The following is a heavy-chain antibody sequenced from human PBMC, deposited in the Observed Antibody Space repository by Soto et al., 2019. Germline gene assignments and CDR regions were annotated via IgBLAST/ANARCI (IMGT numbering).Heavy chain of an antibody. CDR2: ISWNSGSI. J-gene: IGHJ4*02. Sequence: GGSLRLSCAASGFTFDDYAMHWVRQAPGKGLEWVSGISWNSGSIGYADSVKGRFTISRDNAKNSLYLQMNSLRAEDTALYYCAKDIAAYDSSGCRDWGQGTLVTVSS. CDR1: GFTFDDYA. D-gene: IGHD3-22*01. CDR3: AKDIAAYDSSGCRD. V-gene: IGHV3-9*01.